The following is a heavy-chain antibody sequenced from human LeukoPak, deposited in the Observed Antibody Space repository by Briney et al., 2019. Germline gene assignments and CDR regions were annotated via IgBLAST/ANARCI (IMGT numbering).Heavy chain of an antibody. J-gene: IGHJ3*02. Sequence: APVKVSCKASGYTFTSYYMHWVRQAPGQGPEWMGIINPSGGSTSYAQKFQGRVTMTRDTSTSTVYMELSSLRSEDTAVYYCARDEPPEMATSAFDIWGQGTMVTVSS. CDR2: INPSGGST. CDR3: ARDEPPEMATSAFDI. CDR1: GYTFTSYY. V-gene: IGHV1-46*01. D-gene: IGHD5-24*01.